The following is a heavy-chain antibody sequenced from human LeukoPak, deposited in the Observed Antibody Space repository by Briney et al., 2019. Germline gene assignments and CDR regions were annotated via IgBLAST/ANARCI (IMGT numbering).Heavy chain of an antibody. Sequence: GGSLRLSCAASGFSISDHYMDWVRQAAGKGLEWVGRVRNKPNGYSTDYGTSVKGRFTISRDDSKNSLYLQMNSLTSEDTAVYYCTRVRHGDYFDYWGQGTLVSVSS. J-gene: IGHJ4*02. CDR2: VRNKPNGYST. V-gene: IGHV3-72*01. D-gene: IGHD4-17*01. CDR3: TRVRHGDYFDY. CDR1: GFSISDHY.